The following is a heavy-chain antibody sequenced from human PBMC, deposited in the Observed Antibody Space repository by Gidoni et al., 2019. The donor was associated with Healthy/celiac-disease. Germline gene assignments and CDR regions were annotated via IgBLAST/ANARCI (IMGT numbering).Heavy chain of an antibody. CDR3: ARDDYYGSGSGAFDI. CDR2: IWYDGSNK. Sequence: QVQLVESGGGVVQPGRSLRLSCAASGFTFSSYGMHWVRQAPGKGLEWVAVIWYDGSNKYYADSVKGRFIISRDNSKNTLYLQMNSLRAEDTAVYYCARDDYYGSGSGAFDIWGQGTMVTVSS. CDR1: GFTFSSYG. D-gene: IGHD3-10*01. J-gene: IGHJ3*02. V-gene: IGHV3-33*01.